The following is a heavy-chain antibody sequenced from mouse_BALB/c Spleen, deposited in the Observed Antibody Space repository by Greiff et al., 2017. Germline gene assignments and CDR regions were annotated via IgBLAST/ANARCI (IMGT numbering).Heavy chain of an antibody. Sequence: QVQLQQSGPELVKPGASVKISCKASGYAFSSSWMNWVKQRPGQGLEWIGRIYPGDGDTNYNGKFKGKATLTADKSSSTAYMQLSSLTSVDSAVYFCARAVGPGKDYVDYWGQGTTLTVSS. CDR1: GYAFSSSW. D-gene: IGHD4-1*01. CDR2: IYPGDGDT. CDR3: ARAVGPGKDYVDY. J-gene: IGHJ2*01. V-gene: IGHV1-82*01.